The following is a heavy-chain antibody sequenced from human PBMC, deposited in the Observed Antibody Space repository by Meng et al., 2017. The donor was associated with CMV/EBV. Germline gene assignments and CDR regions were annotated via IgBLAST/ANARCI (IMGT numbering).Heavy chain of an antibody. D-gene: IGHD2-2*01. Sequence: SETLSLTCAVYGGSFSGYYWSWIRQPPGKGLEWIGEINHSGSTNYNPSLKSRVTISVDTSKNQFPLKLSSVTAADTAVYYCARGEWSRGQYQLQIARYYYYGMDVWGQGTTVTVSS. CDR2: INHSGST. V-gene: IGHV4-34*01. CDR1: GGSFSGYY. CDR3: ARGEWSRGQYQLQIARYYYYGMDV. J-gene: IGHJ6*02.